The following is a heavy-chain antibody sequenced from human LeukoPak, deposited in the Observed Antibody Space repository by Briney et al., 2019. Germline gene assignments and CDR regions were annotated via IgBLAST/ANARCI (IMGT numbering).Heavy chain of an antibody. CDR2: MNPNNSDI. CDR3: ARGPYYYDSSGYYRTPYYFDY. D-gene: IGHD3-22*01. J-gene: IGHJ4*02. Sequence: ASVKVSCTASGYTFTSYHINWVRQATGQGLEWVGWMNPNNSDIGYAQKFQGRVTMTRNTSIGTAYMELSSLRSEDTAVYYCARGPYYYDSSGYYRTPYYFDYWGQGTLVTVSS. CDR1: GYTFTSYH. V-gene: IGHV1-8*01.